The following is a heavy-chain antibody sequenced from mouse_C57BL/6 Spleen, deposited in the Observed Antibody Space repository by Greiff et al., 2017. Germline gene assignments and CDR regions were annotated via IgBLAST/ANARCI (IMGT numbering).Heavy chain of an antibody. CDR1: GFNIKNTY. J-gene: IGHJ1*03. D-gene: IGHD1-1*01. V-gene: IGHV14-3*01. CDR3: ARDLPTVGGRDWYFDV. CDR2: IDPANGNT. Sequence: VQLQQSVAELVRPGASVKLSCTASGFNIKNTYMHWVKQRPEQGLEWIGRIDPANGNTKYAPKFQGKATITADTSSNTAYLQLSSLTSEDTAIYYCARDLPTVGGRDWYFDVWGTGTTGNVSS.